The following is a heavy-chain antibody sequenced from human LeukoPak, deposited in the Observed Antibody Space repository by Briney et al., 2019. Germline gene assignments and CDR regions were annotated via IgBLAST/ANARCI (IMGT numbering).Heavy chain of an antibody. CDR2: ISSSSSYI. CDR1: GFTFSSYS. D-gene: IGHD1-26*01. Sequence: GGSLRLPCAASGFTFSSYSMNWVRQAPGKGLEWVSSISSSSSYIYYADSVKGRFTISRDNAKDSLYLQMNSLRAEDTAVYYCARGEGPPWELLTLDYWGQGTLVTVSS. J-gene: IGHJ4*02. CDR3: ARGEGPPWELLTLDY. V-gene: IGHV3-21*01.